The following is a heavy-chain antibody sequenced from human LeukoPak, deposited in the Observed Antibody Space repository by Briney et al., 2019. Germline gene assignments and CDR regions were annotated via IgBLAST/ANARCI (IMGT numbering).Heavy chain of an antibody. V-gene: IGHV3-30*18. CDR1: GFTFSSYG. J-gene: IGHJ4*02. CDR3: AKQLVSSGSYYNY. Sequence: LPGRSLRLSCAASGFTFSSYGMHWVRQAPGKGLEWVAVISYDGSNKYYADSVKGRFTISRDNSKNTLYLQMNSLRAEDTAVCYCAKQLVSSGSYYNYWGQGTLVTVYS. D-gene: IGHD3-22*01. CDR2: ISYDGSNK.